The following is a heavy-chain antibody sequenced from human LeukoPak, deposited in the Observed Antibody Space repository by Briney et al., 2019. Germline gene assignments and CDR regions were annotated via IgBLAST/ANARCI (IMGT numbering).Heavy chain of an antibody. CDR1: GFTFSNYV. Sequence: PGTSLRLSCTASGFTFSNYVMHWVRQAPGKGLEWVAVSWYDGSKRDYADSVKGRFTISRDSSKNTLYLQMNSLRAEDTAVYYCARDCGGDCSDAFDTWGQGTMVTVSS. J-gene: IGHJ3*02. D-gene: IGHD2-21*02. CDR2: SWYDGSKR. V-gene: IGHV3-33*01. CDR3: ARDCGGDCSDAFDT.